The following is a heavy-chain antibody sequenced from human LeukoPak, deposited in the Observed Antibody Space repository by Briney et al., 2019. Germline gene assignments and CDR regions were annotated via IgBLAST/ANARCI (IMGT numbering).Heavy chain of an antibody. CDR3: ARDGGYDFWSGYYRGELDY. CDR2: ISAYNGNT. Sequence: ASAKVSCKASGYTFTSYGISWVRQAPGQGLEWMGWISAYNGNTNYAQKLQGRVTMTTDTSTSTAYMELRSLRSDDTAVYYCARDGGYDFWSGYYRGELDYWGQGTLVTVSS. D-gene: IGHD3-3*01. CDR1: GYTFTSYG. V-gene: IGHV1-18*01. J-gene: IGHJ4*02.